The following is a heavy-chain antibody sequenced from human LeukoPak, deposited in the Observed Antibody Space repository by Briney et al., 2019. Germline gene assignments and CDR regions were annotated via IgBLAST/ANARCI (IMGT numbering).Heavy chain of an antibody. Sequence: PSETLSLTCTVSGYSISSGYYWVWMRQPPGEGLQWVGSIYHSGSTYYNPSLKSRVTISSDTSKNQFSLKLSSVTAADMAVYYCARGTDCTGGDNCYSPSAFDIWGQGTMVTVSS. CDR1: GYSISSGYY. J-gene: IGHJ3*02. CDR3: ARGTDCTGGDNCYSPSAFDI. D-gene: IGHD2-8*02. V-gene: IGHV4-38-2*02. CDR2: IYHSGST.